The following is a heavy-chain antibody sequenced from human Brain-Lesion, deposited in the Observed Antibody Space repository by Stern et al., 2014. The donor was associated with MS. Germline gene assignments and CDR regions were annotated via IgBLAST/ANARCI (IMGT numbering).Heavy chain of an antibody. CDR3: ARGRSRVHPPLDP. CDR2: MYSGGSP. CDR1: GYSITSAAFS. Sequence: QVQLQESGSGLVKPSQTLSLTCSVSGYSITSAAFSWTWIRQAPGKGLEWIGYMYSGGSPLYSPSPRRRVNRSVGHPKKQIALTLNPVTAADTAVYYCARGRSRVHPPLDPWGQGTLVTVSS. D-gene: IGHD2-2*01. V-gene: IGHV4-30-2*01. J-gene: IGHJ5*02.